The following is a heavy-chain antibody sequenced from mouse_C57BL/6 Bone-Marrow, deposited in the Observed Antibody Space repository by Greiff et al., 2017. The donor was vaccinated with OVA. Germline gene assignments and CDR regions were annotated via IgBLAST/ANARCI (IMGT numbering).Heavy chain of an antibody. D-gene: IGHD1-1*01. Sequence: QVQLQQSGAELVKPGASVKMSCKASGYTFTTYPIEWMKQNHGKSLEWIGNFHPYNDDTKYNEKFKGKATLTIEKSSSTVYLELSRLTSDDSAVYYCARGDYYGSSYDYAMDYWGQGTSVTVSS. V-gene: IGHV1-47*01. CDR3: ARGDYYGSSYDYAMDY. J-gene: IGHJ4*01. CDR1: GYTFTTYP. CDR2: FHPYNDDT.